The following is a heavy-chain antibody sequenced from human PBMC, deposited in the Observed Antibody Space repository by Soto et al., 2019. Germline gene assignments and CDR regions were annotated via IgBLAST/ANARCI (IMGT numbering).Heavy chain of an antibody. J-gene: IGHJ1*01. CDR1: GGSISSYY. D-gene: IGHD3-22*01. CDR3: AADPGYYYDSSGYAHLHH. V-gene: IGHV4-59*01. CDR2: IYYSGST. Sequence: SETLSLTCTVSGGSISSYYWSWIRQPPGKGLEWIGYIYYSGSTNYNPSLKSRVTISVDTSKNQFSLKLTSVTAADTAVYYCAADPGYYYDSSGYAHLHHWGQGTLVTVSS.